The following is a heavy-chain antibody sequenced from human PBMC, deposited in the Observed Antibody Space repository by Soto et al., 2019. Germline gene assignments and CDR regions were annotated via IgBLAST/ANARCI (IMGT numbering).Heavy chain of an antibody. J-gene: IGHJ2*01. CDR1: GFTFRDDY. D-gene: IGHD7-27*01. CDR2: ISRSDSTI. CDR3: ARRPNWDWYFDL. V-gene: IGHV3-11*01. Sequence: QVQLVESGGGLVKPGGSLRLSCAASGFTFRDDYMHWIRQAPGKGLECVSYISRSDSTIYYADSVKGRFTISRDNAKNSVDLQMTSLRAEDTALYYCARRPNWDWYFDLWGRGTLVTVSS.